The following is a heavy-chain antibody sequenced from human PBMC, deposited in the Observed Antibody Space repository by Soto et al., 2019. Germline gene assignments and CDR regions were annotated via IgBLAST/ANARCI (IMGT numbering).Heavy chain of an antibody. V-gene: IGHV1-3*01. CDR2: INAGNGNT. CDR3: ARHPGGRGYYYGMDV. D-gene: IGHD2-15*01. Sequence: ASVKVSCKASGYTFTNYAMHWVRQAPGQRLEWMGWINAGNGNTNYAQKFQGRVTITADESTSTAYMELSSLRSEDTAVYYCARHPGGRGYYYGMDVWGQGTTVTVSS. CDR1: GYTFTNYA. J-gene: IGHJ6*02.